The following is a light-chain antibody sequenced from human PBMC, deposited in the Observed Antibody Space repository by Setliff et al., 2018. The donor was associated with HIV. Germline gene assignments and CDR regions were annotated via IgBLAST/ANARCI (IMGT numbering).Light chain of an antibody. CDR2: EVN. J-gene: IGLJ1*01. Sequence: QSALTQPASVSGSPGQSITISCTGTSSDIGTYKYVSWYQQHPGKAPKLMIFEVNNRPSGVSDRFSGSKSGYTASLTISWLQAEDEADYYCCSYAGSSTYYVFGTGTKVTVL. CDR3: CSYAGSSTYYV. V-gene: IGLV2-14*01. CDR1: SSDIGTYKY.